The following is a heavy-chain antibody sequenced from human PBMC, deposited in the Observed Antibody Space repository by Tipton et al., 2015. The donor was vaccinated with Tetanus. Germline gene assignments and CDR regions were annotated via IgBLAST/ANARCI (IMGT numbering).Heavy chain of an antibody. Sequence: TLSLTCAVYGASFSDYYWSWIRQAPGKGLEWIGQMSYSGGANYNPYLNSRVTISVDTSKNQFSLKLASVTAADTAVYFCARANFDFSKKGPFDSWGQGILVIVSA. J-gene: IGHJ4*02. CDR2: MSYSGGA. V-gene: IGHV4-34*01. CDR1: GASFSDYY. D-gene: IGHD3-3*01. CDR3: ARANFDFSKKGPFDS.